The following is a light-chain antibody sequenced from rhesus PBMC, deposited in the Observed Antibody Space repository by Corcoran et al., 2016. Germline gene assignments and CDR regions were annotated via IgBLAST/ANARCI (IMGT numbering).Light chain of an antibody. V-gene: IGKV1-25*01. J-gene: IGKJ4*01. CDR3: QQRNSYPLT. Sequence: DIQMTQSPSSLSASVGDRVTITCRASQGISSNLAWYQQKPGKAPKLLIYKASTLQSGVPSRLSGNGSRKDVTLTISSRQPEDFATYYCQQRNSYPLTFGGGTKVGIK. CDR2: KAS. CDR1: QGISSN.